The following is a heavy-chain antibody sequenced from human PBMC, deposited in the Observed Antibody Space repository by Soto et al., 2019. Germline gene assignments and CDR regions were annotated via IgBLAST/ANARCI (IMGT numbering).Heavy chain of an antibody. CDR3: ARGSEKGGGP. J-gene: IGHJ5*02. CDR2: ISSTSATI. CDR1: KFTFSGYS. D-gene: IGHD3-16*01. V-gene: IGHV3-48*02. Sequence: EVQLVESGGGLVQPGGSLRLSCAASKFTFSGYSMNWVRQAPGKGLEWVSYISSTSATIYYADSVKGRFTISRDDAKHSLYLQMNSLRDEDTAVYYCARGSEKGGGPWGQGTLVTVSS.